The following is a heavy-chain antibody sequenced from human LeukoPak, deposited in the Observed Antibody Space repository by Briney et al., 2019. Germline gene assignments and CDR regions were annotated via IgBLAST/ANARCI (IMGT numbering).Heavy chain of an antibody. Sequence: PGGSLRLSCAAPGFTFSNYWMHWVRQAPGKGLVWVSGINTDGRSTVYADSVKGRFTISRDNAKNSLYLQMNSLRAEDTAVYYCARDSDNSGYAFDIWGQGTMVTVSS. D-gene: IGHD3-22*01. J-gene: IGHJ3*02. V-gene: IGHV3-74*01. CDR1: GFTFSNYW. CDR3: ARDSDNSGYAFDI. CDR2: INTDGRST.